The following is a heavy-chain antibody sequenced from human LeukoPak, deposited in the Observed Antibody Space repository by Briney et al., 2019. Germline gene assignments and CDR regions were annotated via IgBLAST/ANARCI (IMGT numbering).Heavy chain of an antibody. Sequence: PGGSLRLSCAASGFTFSGYWMHWVRQAPGKGLVWVSRINSDGSSTSYADSVKGRFTISRDNAKNTLYLQMNSLRAEDTAVYYCARGMRITMVRGVIPHDYWGQGTLVTVSS. CDR2: INSDGSST. V-gene: IGHV3-74*01. CDR3: ARGMRITMVRGVIPHDY. CDR1: GFTFSGYW. J-gene: IGHJ4*02. D-gene: IGHD3-10*01.